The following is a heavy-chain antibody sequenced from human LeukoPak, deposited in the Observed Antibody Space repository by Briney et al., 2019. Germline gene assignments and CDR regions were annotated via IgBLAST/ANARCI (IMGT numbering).Heavy chain of an antibody. J-gene: IGHJ1*01. CDR3: ARDNRSLLWFGKGLAEYFQH. D-gene: IGHD3-10*01. CDR1: GGTFSSYA. Sequence: SVKVSCKASGGTFSSYAISWVRQAPGQGLEWMGRIIPIFGTANYAQKFQGRVTITTDESTSTAYMELSSLRSEDTAVYYCARDNRSLLWFGKGLAEYFQHWGQGTLVTVSS. V-gene: IGHV1-69*05. CDR2: IIPIFGTA.